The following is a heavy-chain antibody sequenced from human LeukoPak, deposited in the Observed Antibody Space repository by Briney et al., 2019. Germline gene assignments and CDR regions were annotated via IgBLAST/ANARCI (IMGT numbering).Heavy chain of an antibody. Sequence: GGSLRLSCAASGFTFRMYGMSWVRQAPGKGLEWVSTISGAGGSTYYADSVKGRFTISWDNSKNTLYLQMDGLRAEDTAIYYCAKDRIPGTGTLLGYWGQGTLVTVSS. V-gene: IGHV3-23*01. CDR1: GFTFRMYG. CDR3: AKDRIPGTGTLLGY. J-gene: IGHJ4*02. CDR2: ISGAGGST. D-gene: IGHD6-13*01.